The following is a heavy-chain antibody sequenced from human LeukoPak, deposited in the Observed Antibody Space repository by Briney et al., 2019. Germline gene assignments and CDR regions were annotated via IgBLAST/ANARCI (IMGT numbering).Heavy chain of an antibody. D-gene: IGHD3-22*01. CDR3: AREPYDSSGYPLDY. V-gene: IGHV3-30-3*01. CDR1: GFTFSSYA. J-gene: IGHJ4*02. CDR2: ISYDGSNK. Sequence: GRSLRLSCAAPGFTFSSYAMHWVRQAPGKGLEWVAVISYDGSNKYYADSVKGRFTISRDNSKNTLYLQMNSLRAEDTAVYYCAREPYDSSGYPLDYWGQGTLVTVSS.